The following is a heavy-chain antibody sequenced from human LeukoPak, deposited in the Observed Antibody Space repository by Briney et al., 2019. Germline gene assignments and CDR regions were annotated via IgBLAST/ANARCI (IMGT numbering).Heavy chain of an antibody. D-gene: IGHD3-9*01. V-gene: IGHV4-34*01. CDR1: GGSFSGYY. Sequence: PSETLSLTCAVYGGSFSGYYWSWSRQPPGTGLEWIGEINHSGSTNYNPSLKSRVTISVDTSKNQFSLKLSSVTAADTAVYYCARDRDTYYDILTGYLRNWFDPWGQGTLVTVSS. CDR3: ARDRDTYYDILTGYLRNWFDP. J-gene: IGHJ5*02. CDR2: INHSGST.